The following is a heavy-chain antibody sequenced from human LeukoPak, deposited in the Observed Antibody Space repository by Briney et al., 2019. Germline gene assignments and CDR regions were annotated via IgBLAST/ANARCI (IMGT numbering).Heavy chain of an antibody. D-gene: IGHD3-22*01. J-gene: IGHJ4*02. V-gene: IGHV3-20*04. CDR2: INWNGGST. Sequence: WSLRLSCAASGFTFDDYGMSWVRQAPGKGLEWVSGINWNGGSTGYADSVKGRFTISRDNAKNSLYLQMNSLRAEDTALYYCARDPYDSSGYRTYYFDYWGQGTLVTVSS. CDR3: ARDPYDSSGYRTYYFDY. CDR1: GFTFDDYG.